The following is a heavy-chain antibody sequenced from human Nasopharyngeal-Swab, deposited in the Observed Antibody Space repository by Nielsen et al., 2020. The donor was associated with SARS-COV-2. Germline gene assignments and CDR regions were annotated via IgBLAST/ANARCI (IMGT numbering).Heavy chain of an antibody. CDR3: ARQSDYYYGMDV. Sequence: SETLSLTCAVYGGSFSGYYWSWIRQPPGKGLEWIGEINHSGSTNYNPSLKSRVTISVDTSKNQFSLKLSSVTAADTAVYYCARQSDYYYGMDVWGQGTTVTVSS. CDR1: GGSFSGYY. J-gene: IGHJ6*02. V-gene: IGHV4-34*01. CDR2: INHSGST.